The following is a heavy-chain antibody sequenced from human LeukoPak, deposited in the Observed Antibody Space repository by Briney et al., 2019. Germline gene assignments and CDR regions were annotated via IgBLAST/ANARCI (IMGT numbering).Heavy chain of an antibody. V-gene: IGHV3-23*01. CDR1: GFTFSSYV. Sequence: GGSLRLSCAASGFTFSSYVMSWVRQAPGKGLEWVSATSSSGGSTYYADSVKGRFTISRDNSKNTLYLQMNSLRAEDTAAYYCAKDHDYDYFDYWGQGTLVTVSS. CDR2: TSSSGGST. J-gene: IGHJ4*02. D-gene: IGHD5-12*01. CDR3: AKDHDYDYFDY.